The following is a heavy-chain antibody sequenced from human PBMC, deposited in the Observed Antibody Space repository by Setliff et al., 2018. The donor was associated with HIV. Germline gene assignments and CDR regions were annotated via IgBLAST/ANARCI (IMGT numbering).Heavy chain of an antibody. Sequence: GESLKISCKGSGYSFTSYWIGWVRQMPGKGLEWMGIIYPGDSDTRYSPSFQGRVTFSVDKSIRTAYLQWSSLKASDTAIYYCARRAFNGYYFDSWGQGTLVTVSS. J-gene: IGHJ4*02. CDR3: ARRAFNGYYFDS. CDR1: GYSFTSYW. V-gene: IGHV5-51*01. CDR2: IYPGDSDT. D-gene: IGHD2-8*01.